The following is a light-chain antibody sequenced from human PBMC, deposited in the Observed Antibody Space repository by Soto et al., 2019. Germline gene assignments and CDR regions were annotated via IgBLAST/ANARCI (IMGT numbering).Light chain of an antibody. CDR3: SSYTSSSTLYV. CDR1: SSDVGGYNY. V-gene: IGLV2-14*01. Sequence: QSALTQPASVSGSPGQSITISCTGTSSDVGGYNYVSWYQQHPGKAPKLMIYEVSNRPSGVSSCFSGSKSGNTASLTISGLQAEEEADYYCSSYTSSSTLYVFGTGTKLTVL. CDR2: EVS. J-gene: IGLJ1*01.